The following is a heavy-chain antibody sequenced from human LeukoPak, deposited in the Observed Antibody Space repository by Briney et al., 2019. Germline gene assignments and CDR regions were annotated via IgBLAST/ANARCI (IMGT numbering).Heavy chain of an antibody. CDR2: INSDGSTT. Sequence: GRSLRLSCAASGFSFSSSWMHWVRRAPGTGLVWVSRINSDGSTTNYADSVKGRFTISRDNAMSTLYLQMNSLRAEDTAVYYCARDFGPYGMDVWGQGTTVTVSS. D-gene: IGHD3-16*01. V-gene: IGHV3-74*01. J-gene: IGHJ6*02. CDR3: ARDFGPYGMDV. CDR1: GFSFSSSW.